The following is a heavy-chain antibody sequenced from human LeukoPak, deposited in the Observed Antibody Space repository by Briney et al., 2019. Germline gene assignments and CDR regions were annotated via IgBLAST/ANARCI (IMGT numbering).Heavy chain of an antibody. CDR3: ATLNDPGIAAAGSLVDY. V-gene: IGHV1-46*01. CDR1: Y. D-gene: IGHD6-13*01. Sequence: YMXWVRQXPGQGLEWMGIINPSGGSTSYAQKFQGRVTMTRDTSTSTVYMELSSLRSEDTAVYYCATLNDPGIAAAGSLVDYWGQGTLVTVSS. CDR2: INPSGGST. J-gene: IGHJ4*02.